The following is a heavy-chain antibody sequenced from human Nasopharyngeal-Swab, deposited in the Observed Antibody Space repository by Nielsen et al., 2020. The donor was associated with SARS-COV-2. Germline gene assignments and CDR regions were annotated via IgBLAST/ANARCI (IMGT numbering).Heavy chain of an antibody. J-gene: IGHJ6*02. Sequence: SETLSLTCTVSGGSISGYYWSWIRQPPGKGLEWIGYIYYSGSTNYNPSLKGRVTISVDTSRTQFSLNLNSVTAADTAVYYCARGSGSYYYAMDVWGQGTTVTVSS. CDR2: IYYSGST. CDR3: ARGSGSYYYAMDV. D-gene: IGHD6-19*01. V-gene: IGHV4-59*01. CDR1: GGSISGYY.